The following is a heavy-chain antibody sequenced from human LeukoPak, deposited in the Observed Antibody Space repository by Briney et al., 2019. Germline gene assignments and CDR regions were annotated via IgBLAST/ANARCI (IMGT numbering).Heavy chain of an antibody. CDR2: INPNTGNT. D-gene: IGHD1-7*01. Sequence: GASVKVSCKASGYTFTTYYMHWVRQAPGQRLEWVGWINPNTGNTNYAQKFQGRVTMTRDTSINTAYMEMGSLRSDDTAIYYCARVENWNYYYFDYWGQGTLITVSS. CDR3: ARVENWNYYYFDY. CDR1: GYTFTTYY. V-gene: IGHV1-2*02. J-gene: IGHJ4*02.